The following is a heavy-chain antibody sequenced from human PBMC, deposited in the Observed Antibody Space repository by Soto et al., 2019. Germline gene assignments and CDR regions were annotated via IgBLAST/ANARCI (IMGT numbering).Heavy chain of an antibody. J-gene: IGHJ6*02. V-gene: IGHV3-30*18. D-gene: IGHD2-21*01. Sequence: PGGSLRLSCAASGFTFSNSDMHWVRQAPGKGLEWVAVIAYDGSNQYYTNSVKGRFTISRDNSKNTLYLQMNSLRAEDTAVYYCAKAQSYCVTTTCPPFYYGVDVWGQGTTVTVPS. CDR1: GFTFSNSD. CDR3: AKAQSYCVTTTCPPFYYGVDV. CDR2: IAYDGSNQ.